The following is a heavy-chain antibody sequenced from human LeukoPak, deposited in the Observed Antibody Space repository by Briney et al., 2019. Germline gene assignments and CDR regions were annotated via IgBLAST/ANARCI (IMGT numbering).Heavy chain of an antibody. CDR1: GFTFSSYC. Sequence: PGGSLRLSCTASGFTFSSYCMHWVRQAPGKGLVWVSRINSDGSSTSYADSVKGRFTISRDNSKNTLYLQMSSLRADDTAMYYCAKLIVGARSLFDFRGQGILVTVSS. D-gene: IGHD1-26*01. J-gene: IGHJ4*02. CDR2: INSDGSST. V-gene: IGHV3-74*01. CDR3: AKLIVGARSLFDF.